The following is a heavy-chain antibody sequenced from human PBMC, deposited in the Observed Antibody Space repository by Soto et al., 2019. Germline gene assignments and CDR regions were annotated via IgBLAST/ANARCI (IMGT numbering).Heavy chain of an antibody. D-gene: IGHD6-13*01. V-gene: IGHV3-13*05. Sequence: GDSLRLSCAASGLTFSSSAMHWVSQATGKGLEWVSGIGSAGDPYYAGSVKGRFTISRENAKNSLYLQMNSLRAGDTAVYYCARWNWQQLAFDYWGQGTLVTVS. CDR2: IGSAGDP. CDR1: GLTFSSSA. J-gene: IGHJ4*02. CDR3: ARWNWQQLAFDY.